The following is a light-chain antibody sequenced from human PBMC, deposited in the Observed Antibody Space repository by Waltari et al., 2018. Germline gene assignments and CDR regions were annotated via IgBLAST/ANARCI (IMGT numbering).Light chain of an antibody. CDR1: TSNIGNNY. CDR3: QSYDRRLSGSV. CDR2: GND. J-gene: IGLJ2*01. V-gene: IGLV1-51*02. Sequence: QSVLTQPPSVSAAPGQKVSISCSGSTSNIGNNYVSWYQQFPGEAPKVLIYGNDKRTTGIPDRFSGSKSGTSASLAITGLQAEDEADYYCQSYDRRLSGSVFGGGTKLTVL.